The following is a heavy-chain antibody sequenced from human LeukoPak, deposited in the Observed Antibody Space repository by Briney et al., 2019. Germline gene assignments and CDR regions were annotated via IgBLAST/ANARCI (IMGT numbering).Heavy chain of an antibody. CDR3: ATGGGWDPSFGVVTHIDV. J-gene: IGHJ6*03. Sequence: GGSLRLSCAASGFPFSGYWMHWVRQGPEKGLELVSRIDNDGHGIFYVDSVKDRFTTSRDNAKNTLYLQMNSLRVEDTAVYYCATGGGWDPSFGVVTHIDVWGKGTTVVVSS. V-gene: IGHV3-74*01. CDR2: IDNDGHGI. CDR1: GFPFSGYW. D-gene: IGHD3-3*01.